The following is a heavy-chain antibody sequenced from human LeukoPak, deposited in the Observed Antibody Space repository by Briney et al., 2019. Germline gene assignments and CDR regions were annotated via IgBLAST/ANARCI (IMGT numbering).Heavy chain of an antibody. Sequence: SETLSLTCGVSGYSITSGFCWGWIRQPPGKGLEWIAFMYNSGSTYYDPSLKGRVTMSIDTSKNLLSLKLGSVTAADTAVYYCARAPTGYYMDVWGKGTTVTVSS. CDR3: ARAPTGYYMDV. J-gene: IGHJ6*03. V-gene: IGHV4-38-2*01. D-gene: IGHD2-8*02. CDR2: MYNSGST. CDR1: GYSITSGFC.